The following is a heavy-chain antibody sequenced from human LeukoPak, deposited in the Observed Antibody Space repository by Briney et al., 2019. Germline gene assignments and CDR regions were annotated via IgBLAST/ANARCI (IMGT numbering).Heavy chain of an antibody. CDR2: IKQDGTEK. CDR1: AGSISSSSW. V-gene: IGHV3-7*01. J-gene: IGHJ4*02. CDR3: ARDGVAPGLYFDY. D-gene: IGHD2-8*01. Sequence: GTLSLTCAVSAGSISSSSWWNWVRQPPGKGLEWVANIKQDGTEKYYVDSVKGRFTISRDNTKYSLYLQMNSLRAEDTAVYYCARDGVAPGLYFDYWGQGNLVTVSS.